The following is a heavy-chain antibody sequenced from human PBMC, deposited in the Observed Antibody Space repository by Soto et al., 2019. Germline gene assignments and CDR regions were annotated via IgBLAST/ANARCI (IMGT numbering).Heavy chain of an antibody. CDR3: ARGVSAAMTPYVDY. Sequence: QVQLVESGGGVVQPGRSLRLSCVASGFTFSTYAMNWVRQAPGKGLEWVAVISYDGSNKYYADSVKGRFTISRDNSKNTLYLQMNSLRAEDTAVYYCARGVSAAMTPYVDYWGQGTLVTVSS. CDR2: ISYDGSNK. CDR1: GFTFSTYA. J-gene: IGHJ4*02. V-gene: IGHV3-30-3*01. D-gene: IGHD2-2*01.